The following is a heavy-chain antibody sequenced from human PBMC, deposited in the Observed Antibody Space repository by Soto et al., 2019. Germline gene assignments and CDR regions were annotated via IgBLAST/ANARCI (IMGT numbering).Heavy chain of an antibody. CDR3: ARDSVEMATIYAFDI. J-gene: IGHJ3*02. Sequence: GGSLRLSCAASGFTFSSYAMHWVRQAPGKGLEWVAVISYDGSNKYYADSVKGRFTISRDNSKNTLYLQMNSLRAEDTAVYYCARDSVEMATIYAFDIWGQG. D-gene: IGHD5-12*01. CDR1: GFTFSSYA. CDR2: ISYDGSNK. V-gene: IGHV3-30-3*01.